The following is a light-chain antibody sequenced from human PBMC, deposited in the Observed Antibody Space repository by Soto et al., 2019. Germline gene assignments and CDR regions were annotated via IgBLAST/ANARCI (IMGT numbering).Light chain of an antibody. J-gene: IGKJ4*01. V-gene: IGKV3-20*01. CDR1: QSLRNNY. CDR2: SAS. Sequence: EIVLTQSPGTLSLSPGERATLSCRASQSLRNNYLAWYQQKPGQTPRLLIHSASSRATGIPDRFSGSGFGTDFTLTISRLEPEDFAVYYCQQFNNSPLTFGGGTKVEIK. CDR3: QQFNNSPLT.